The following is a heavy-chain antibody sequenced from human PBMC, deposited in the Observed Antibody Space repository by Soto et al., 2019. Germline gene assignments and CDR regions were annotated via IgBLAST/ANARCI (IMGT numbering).Heavy chain of an antibody. CDR1: GFTFSSYA. Sequence: QVQLVESGGGVVQPGRSLRLSCAASGFTFSSYAMNWVRQAPGKGLEWVAVISHDGSNKYYADSVKGRFTISRDKSKNTLYLQMNSLRAEDTAVYYCARDSYGDYATYYYYYGMDVWGQGTTVTVSS. D-gene: IGHD4-17*01. V-gene: IGHV3-30-3*01. CDR2: ISHDGSNK. CDR3: ARDSYGDYATYYYYYGMDV. J-gene: IGHJ6*02.